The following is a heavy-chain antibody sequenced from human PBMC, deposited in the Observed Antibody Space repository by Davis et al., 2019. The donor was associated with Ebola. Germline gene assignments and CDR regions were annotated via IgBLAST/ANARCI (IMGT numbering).Heavy chain of an antibody. CDR2: IYYSGST. CDR3: AREAEDYYGVDV. V-gene: IGHV4-59*01. Sequence: SETLSLTCTVSGGSISSYYWSWIRQPPGKGLEWIGYIYYSGSTNYNPSLKSRVTISVDTSKNQFSLKLSSVTAADTAVYYCAREAEDYYGVDVWGQGTTVTVSS. CDR1: GGSISSYY. J-gene: IGHJ6*02.